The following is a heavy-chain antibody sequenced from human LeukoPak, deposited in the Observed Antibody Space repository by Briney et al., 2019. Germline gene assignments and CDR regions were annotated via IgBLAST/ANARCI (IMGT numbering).Heavy chain of an antibody. Sequence: ASVKVSCKASGYTFTSYGISWVRQAPGQGLEWMGWISAYNGNTNYAQKLQGRVTMTTDTSTSTAYMELRSLRSDDTAVYYCARDPGPYDFWSGYLYYYYYYGMDVWGQGTMVTVSS. V-gene: IGHV1-18*01. J-gene: IGHJ6*02. CDR1: GYTFTSYG. CDR3: ARDPGPYDFWSGYLYYYYYYGMDV. CDR2: ISAYNGNT. D-gene: IGHD3-3*01.